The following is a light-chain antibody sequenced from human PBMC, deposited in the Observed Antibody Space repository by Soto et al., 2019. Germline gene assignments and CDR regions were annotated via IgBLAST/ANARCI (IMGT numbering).Light chain of an antibody. J-gene: IGKJ3*01. V-gene: IGKV3-15*01. Sequence: EIVMTQSPATLSVSPGERATLSCRASQSVRSNYLAWYQQKPGQAPRLLIYDASTRATGIPARFSGSGSGTEFILPISSLHAEDLAVYFCKQYSAWALTFDAGTKVDI. CDR3: KQYSAWALT. CDR2: DAS. CDR1: QSVRSN.